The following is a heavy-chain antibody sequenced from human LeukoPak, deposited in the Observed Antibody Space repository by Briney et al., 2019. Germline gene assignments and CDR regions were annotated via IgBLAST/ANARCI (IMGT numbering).Heavy chain of an antibody. CDR2: ISSSSSYI. D-gene: IGHD2-2*01. Sequence: GSLRLPCAASGFTFSSYSMNWVRQAPGKGLEWVSSISSSSSYIYYADSVKGRFTISRDNAKNSLYLQMSSLRAEDTAVYYCARAPPARVPYYYYYMDVWGKGTTVTVSS. V-gene: IGHV3-21*01. CDR1: GFTFSSYS. J-gene: IGHJ6*03. CDR3: ARAPPARVPYYYYYMDV.